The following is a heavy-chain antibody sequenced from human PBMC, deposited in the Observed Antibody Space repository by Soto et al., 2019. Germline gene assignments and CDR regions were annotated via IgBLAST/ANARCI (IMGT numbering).Heavy chain of an antibody. Sequence: GGSLRLSCAASGFTFSNAWMSWVRQAPGKGLEWVGRIKSKTDGGTTDYAAPVKGRFTISRDDSKNTLYLQMNSLKTEDTAVYYCTTDQVRNIVATISFDIWGQGTMVTV. D-gene: IGHD5-12*01. CDR1: GFTFSNAW. J-gene: IGHJ3*02. CDR3: TTDQVRNIVATISFDI. CDR2: IKSKTDGGTT. V-gene: IGHV3-15*01.